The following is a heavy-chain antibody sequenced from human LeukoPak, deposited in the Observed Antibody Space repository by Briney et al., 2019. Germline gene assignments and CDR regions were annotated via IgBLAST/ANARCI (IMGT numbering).Heavy chain of an antibody. CDR2: INPNSGGT. J-gene: IGHJ4*02. Sequence: ASVKVSCKASGYTFTDYYMHWVRQAPGQGLEWMGWINPNSGGTNYAQKFQGRVTMTRDTSISTAYMELSRLRSDDTAVYYCARDEEMATIFYYWGQGTLVTVSS. CDR3: ARDEEMATIFYY. CDR1: GYTFTDYY. D-gene: IGHD5-24*01. V-gene: IGHV1-2*02.